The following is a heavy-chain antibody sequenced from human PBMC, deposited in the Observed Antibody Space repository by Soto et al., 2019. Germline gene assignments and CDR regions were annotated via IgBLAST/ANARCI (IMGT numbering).Heavy chain of an antibody. CDR1: GYSFTSYW. D-gene: IGHD6-6*01. Sequence: PGESLKISCKGSGYSFTSYWIGWVRQMPGKGLEWIGIIYPGDSDTRYSPSFQGQVTISADKSISTAYLQWSSLRASDSAMYYCARRRDGSSPRAFDIWGKGTMVTVSS. CDR3: ARRRDGSSPRAFDI. J-gene: IGHJ3*02. CDR2: IYPGDSDT. V-gene: IGHV5-51*01.